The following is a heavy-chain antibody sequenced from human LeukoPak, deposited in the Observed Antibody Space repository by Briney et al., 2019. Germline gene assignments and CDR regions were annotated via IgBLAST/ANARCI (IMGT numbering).Heavy chain of an antibody. D-gene: IGHD2-2*01. Sequence: GGSLRLSCAASGFTFSSYPMSWVRQAPGKGLEWVSTISGGGGTPYYADSVKGRFTISRDNSKNTLYLQMNSLRAEDTAVYYCASAVPAAMGWFDPWGQGTLVTVSS. CDR1: GFTFSSYP. CDR3: ASAVPAAMGWFDP. CDR2: ISGGGGTP. V-gene: IGHV3-23*01. J-gene: IGHJ5*02.